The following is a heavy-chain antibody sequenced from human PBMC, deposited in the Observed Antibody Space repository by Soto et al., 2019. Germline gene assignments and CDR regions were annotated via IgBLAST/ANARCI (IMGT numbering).Heavy chain of an antibody. V-gene: IGHV1-8*01. Sequence: ASVKVSCKASGYTFTSYDINWVRQATGQGLEWMGWMNPNSGNTGYAQKFQGRVTMTRNTSISTAYMELSSLRSEDTAVYYCARGPGTGGFGELFWSYYYYYMDVWGKGTTVTVSS. CDR1: GYTFTSYD. J-gene: IGHJ6*03. D-gene: IGHD3-10*01. CDR3: ARGPGTGGFGELFWSYYYYYMDV. CDR2: MNPNSGNT.